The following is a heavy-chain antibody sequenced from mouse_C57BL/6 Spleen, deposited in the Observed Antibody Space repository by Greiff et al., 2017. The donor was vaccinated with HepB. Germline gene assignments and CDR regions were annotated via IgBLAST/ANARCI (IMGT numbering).Heavy chain of an antibody. D-gene: IGHD2-3*01. Sequence: EVQLQQSVAELVRPGASVKLSCTASGFNIKNNYMHWVKQRPEQGLEWIGRIDPANGNTKYAPKFQGKATITADPSSNTVYLPLSSLTSEDTDICCCALVYSYDMDYWGQGTSVTVSS. CDR1: GFNIKNNY. V-gene: IGHV14-3*01. J-gene: IGHJ4*01. CDR2: IDPANGNT. CDR3: ALVYSYDMDY.